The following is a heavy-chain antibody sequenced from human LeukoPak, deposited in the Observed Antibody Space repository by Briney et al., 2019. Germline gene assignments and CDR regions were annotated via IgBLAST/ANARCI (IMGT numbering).Heavy chain of an antibody. J-gene: IGHJ3*02. Sequence: GGSLRLSCAASGFTLSSYWMTWVRQAPGKGLEWVASIKQDGSEKHYVDSVKGRFTISRDNGKNSLYLQMNSLRAEDTAVYYCARVDGASVDAFDIWGQGTMVTVSS. CDR1: GFTLSSYW. CDR3: ARVDGASVDAFDI. V-gene: IGHV3-7*01. D-gene: IGHD5-24*01. CDR2: IKQDGSEK.